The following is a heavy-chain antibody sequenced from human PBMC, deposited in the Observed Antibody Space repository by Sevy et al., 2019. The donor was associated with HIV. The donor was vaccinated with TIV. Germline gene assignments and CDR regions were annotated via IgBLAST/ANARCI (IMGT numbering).Heavy chain of an antibody. D-gene: IGHD6-19*01. Sequence: SETLSLTCTVSGGSVTNNNFYWGWIRRPPGKGLEWIGSISFSGSTYYSPSLKTRLTLSVVTSKTQFALKLNSVTAADTAVYYCARNPQWQLFDYLDYWGQGILVTVSS. CDR1: GGSVTNNNFY. CDR3: ARNPQWQLFDYLDY. CDR2: ISFSGST. J-gene: IGHJ4*02. V-gene: IGHV4-39*01.